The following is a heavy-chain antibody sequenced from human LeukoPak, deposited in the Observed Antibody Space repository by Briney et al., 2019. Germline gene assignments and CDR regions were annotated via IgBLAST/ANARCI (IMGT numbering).Heavy chain of an antibody. D-gene: IGHD3-10*01. CDR2: IYSGGST. J-gene: IGHJ4*02. CDR3: ARVGGH. V-gene: IGHV3-53*01. CDR1: GFPFSSYA. Sequence: PGGSLRLSCTASGFPFSSYAMSWVRQAPGKGLESVSVIYSGGSTYYADSVRGRFTISRDNSKNTLYLQMNSLRVEDTAVYYCARVGGHWGQGALVTVSS.